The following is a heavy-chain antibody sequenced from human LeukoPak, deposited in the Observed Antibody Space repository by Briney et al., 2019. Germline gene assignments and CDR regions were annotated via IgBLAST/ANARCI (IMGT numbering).Heavy chain of an antibody. J-gene: IGHJ5*02. CDR1: GYTFTSYA. CDR3: ARASGNGAGFDP. Sequence: GASVKVSCKASGYTFTSYAMHWVRQAPGRRLEWMGWINAGNGNTKYSQKFQGRVTITRDTSASTAYMELSSLRSEDTAVYYCARASGNGAGFDPWGQGTLVTVSS. D-gene: IGHD3-10*01. V-gene: IGHV1-3*01. CDR2: INAGNGNT.